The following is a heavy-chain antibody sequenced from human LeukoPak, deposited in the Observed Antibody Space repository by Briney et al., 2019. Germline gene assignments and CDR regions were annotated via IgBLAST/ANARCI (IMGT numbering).Heavy chain of an antibody. CDR1: GGSFSGYY. D-gene: IGHD3-9*01. V-gene: IGHV4-34*01. CDR2: INHSGST. CDR3: ARGRAYYDILTGYPRGGFDY. Sequence: SETLSLTCAVYGGSFSGYYWSWIRQPPGKGLEWIGEINHSGSTNYNPSLKSRVTISVDTSKNQFSLKLSSVTAADTAVYYCARGRAYYDILTGYPRGGFDYWGQGTLVTVSS. J-gene: IGHJ4*02.